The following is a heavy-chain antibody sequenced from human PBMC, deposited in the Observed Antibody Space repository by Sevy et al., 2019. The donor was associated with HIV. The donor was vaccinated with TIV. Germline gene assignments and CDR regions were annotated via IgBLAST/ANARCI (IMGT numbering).Heavy chain of an antibody. CDR3: ARDDGNYYFHY. V-gene: IGHV3-7*01. D-gene: IGHD1-7*01. J-gene: IGHJ4*02. Sequence: GGSLRLSCAASGFTFSKYWMGWVRQAPGKGLEWVANIKQDAGQKYYVDSVKGRFTISRDNAKNSLYLQMNSLRAEDTAVYFCARDDGNYYFHYWGPGTLVTVSS. CDR2: IKQDAGQK. CDR1: GFTFSKYW.